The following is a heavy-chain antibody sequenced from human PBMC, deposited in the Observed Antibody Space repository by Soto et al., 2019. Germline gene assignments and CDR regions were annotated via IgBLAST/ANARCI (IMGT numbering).Heavy chain of an antibody. Sequence: QEQLVQSGAEVKKPGSSVKVSCKASGVLFSSYPISWVRQVPGPGLEWMGGIIPVFQTAYYTQRFQGRVTITADESTNTAYMELSSLRSEDTAIYYCARGGSGYTWFNEFWGQGTLVTVSS. J-gene: IGHJ4*02. D-gene: IGHD3-22*01. CDR2: IIPVFQTA. V-gene: IGHV1-69*01. CDR3: ARGGSGYTWFNEF. CDR1: GVLFSSYP.